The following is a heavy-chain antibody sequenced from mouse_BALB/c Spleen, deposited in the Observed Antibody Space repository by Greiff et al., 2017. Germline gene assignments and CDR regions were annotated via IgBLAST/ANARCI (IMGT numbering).Heavy chain of an antibody. CDR2: IWAGGST. V-gene: IGHV2-9*02. CDR1: GFSLTSYG. CDR3: ARDDGAYEVDY. D-gene: IGHD6-5*01. Sequence: VHLVESGPGLVAPSQSLSITCTVSGFSLTSYGVHWVRQPPGKGLEWLGVIWAGGSTNYNSALMSRLSISKDNSKSQVFLKMNSLQTDDTAMYYWARDDGAYEVDYWGQGTSVTVSS. J-gene: IGHJ4*01.